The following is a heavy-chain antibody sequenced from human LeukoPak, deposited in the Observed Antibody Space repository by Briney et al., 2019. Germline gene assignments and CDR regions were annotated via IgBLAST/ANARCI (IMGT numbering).Heavy chain of an antibody. V-gene: IGHV3-73*01. CDR1: GFTFSSYA. Sequence: GGSLRLSCAASGFTFSSYAMSWVRQAPGKGLEWVGRIRSRPNNYATAYTASVKGRFTISRDDSKNTAYLQMNSLNTEDTAMYYCTRHLIGATPFDYWGQGTLVSVSS. J-gene: IGHJ4*02. CDR3: TRHLIGATPFDY. CDR2: IRSRPNNYAT. D-gene: IGHD4/OR15-4a*01.